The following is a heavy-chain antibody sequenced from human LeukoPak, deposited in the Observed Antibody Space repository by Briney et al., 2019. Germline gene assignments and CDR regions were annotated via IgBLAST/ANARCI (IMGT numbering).Heavy chain of an antibody. J-gene: IGHJ6*02. Sequence: GGSLRLSCAASGFTFSSYAMHWVRQAPGKGLEWVAVKSYDGSNKYYADSVKGRFTISRDNAKNSLYLQMNSLRAEDTAVYYCAREDSYDNYGMDVWGQGTTVTVSS. CDR1: GFTFSSYA. CDR2: KSYDGSNK. CDR3: AREDSYDNYGMDV. V-gene: IGHV3-30-3*01. D-gene: IGHD5-18*01.